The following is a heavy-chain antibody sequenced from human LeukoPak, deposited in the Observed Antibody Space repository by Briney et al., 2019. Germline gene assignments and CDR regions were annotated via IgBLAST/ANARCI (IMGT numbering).Heavy chain of an antibody. J-gene: IGHJ4*02. V-gene: IGHV4-38-2*01. Sequence: SETLSLTCAVPGYSISSSYYWGWIRQPPGKGLEWIGSIYHSGSTYHNPSLKSRVTISVDTSKDQFSLKLSSVTAADTAVYYCAREGRQVTQLYGSYIFDYWGQGTLVTVSS. D-gene: IGHD4-11*01. CDR3: AREGRQVTQLYGSYIFDY. CDR2: IYHSGST. CDR1: GYSISSSYY.